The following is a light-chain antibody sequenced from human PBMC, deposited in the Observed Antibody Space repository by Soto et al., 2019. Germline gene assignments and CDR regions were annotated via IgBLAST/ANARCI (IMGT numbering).Light chain of an antibody. CDR1: QYISSW. J-gene: IGKJ1*01. CDR3: QEYNGFNRT. CDR2: DAS. Sequence: DIQMTQSPSTLSASVGDRVTITCRASQYISSWLAWYQQKPGKAPNLLIYDASSLESGVPSRFSGSRSGTEFTLTISSLQPEDFATYYCQEYNGFNRTFGQGTKVEIK. V-gene: IGKV1-5*01.